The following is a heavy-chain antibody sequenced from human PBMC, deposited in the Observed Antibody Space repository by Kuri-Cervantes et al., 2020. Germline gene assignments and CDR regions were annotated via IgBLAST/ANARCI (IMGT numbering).Heavy chain of an antibody. CDR2: ISGSGGST. D-gene: IGHD3-16*01. CDR1: GFTFSSYW. J-gene: IGHJ3*02. CDR3: AKSALGAFDI. Sequence: GESLKISCAASGFTFSSYWMSWVRQAPGKGLEWVSAISGSGGSTYYADSVKGRFTISRDNSKNTLYLQMNSLRAEDTAVYYCAKSALGAFDIWGQGTMVTVSS. V-gene: IGHV3-23*01.